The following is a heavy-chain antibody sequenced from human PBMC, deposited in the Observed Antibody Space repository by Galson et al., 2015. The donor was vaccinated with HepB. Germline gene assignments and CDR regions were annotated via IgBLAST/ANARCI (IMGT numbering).Heavy chain of an antibody. V-gene: IGHV6-1*01. CDR2: TYYESKWSN. Sequence: CAISGDSVSSDNTARNWIRQSPSRGLEWLGRTYYESKWSNDYAASVKSRITINPDTANNQFSLQLNSVTPEDSAVYFCARAQPARGHLHYFDFWGQGTQVTVSS. D-gene: IGHD2-15*01. J-gene: IGHJ4*02. CDR3: ARAQPARGHLHYFDF. CDR1: GDSVSSDNTA.